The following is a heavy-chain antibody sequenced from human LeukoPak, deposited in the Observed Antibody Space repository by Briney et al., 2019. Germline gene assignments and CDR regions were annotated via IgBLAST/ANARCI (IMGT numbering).Heavy chain of an antibody. J-gene: IGHJ3*02. CDR2: IKQDGSEK. CDR3: ARAVGASRHDAFDI. Sequence: GGSLRLSCAASGFTFSSYWMSWVRQAPGKGLEWVANIKQDGSEKYYVDSVKGRFTISRDNAKNSLYLQMNSLRAEDTAVYYCARAVGASRHDAFDIWGQGTMVTVSS. CDR1: GFTFSSYW. D-gene: IGHD1-26*01. V-gene: IGHV3-7*01.